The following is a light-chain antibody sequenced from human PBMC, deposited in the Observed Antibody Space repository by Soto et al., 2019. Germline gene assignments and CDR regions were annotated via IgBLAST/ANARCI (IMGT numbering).Light chain of an antibody. J-gene: IGKJ3*01. V-gene: IGKV3-20*01. CDR3: QQYGSSFT. CDR2: GAS. CDR1: QSVSSSF. Sequence: EIVLTQSPGTLSLSSGERATLSCRASQSVSSSFLAWYQQKPGQAPRLLIYGASNRATGIPDRFSGSGSETDFTLTISRLEPEDFAVYYCQQYGSSFTFGPGTKVDIK.